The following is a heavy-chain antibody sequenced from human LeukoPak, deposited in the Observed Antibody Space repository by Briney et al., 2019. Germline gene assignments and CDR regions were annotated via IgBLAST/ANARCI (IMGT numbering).Heavy chain of an antibody. CDR2: MNPNSGNT. CDR1: GYTFTSYD. CDR3: ARGFSSWYYGGPYYFDY. V-gene: IGHV1-8*01. J-gene: IGHJ4*02. Sequence: ASVKVSCTASGYTFTSYDINWVRQATGQGLEWMGWMNPNSGNTGYAQKFQGRVTMTRNTSISTAYMELSSLRSEDTAVYYCARGFSSWYYGGPYYFDYWGQGTLVTVSS. D-gene: IGHD6-13*01.